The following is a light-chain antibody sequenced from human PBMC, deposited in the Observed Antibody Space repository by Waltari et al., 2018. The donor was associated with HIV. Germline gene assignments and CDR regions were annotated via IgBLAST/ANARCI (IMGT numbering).Light chain of an antibody. V-gene: IGLV1-47*01. CDR2: RNN. J-gene: IGLJ3*02. Sequence: QSVLTQPPSASGTPGQRVTISCSGSSANIGSTYVYWYQQLPGTAPKRLTYRNNQRPSGVPDRFSGSKSGTSASLAISGLRSEDEADYYCAAWDDSLSGLNWVFGGGTKLTVL. CDR1: SANIGSTY. CDR3: AAWDDSLSGLNWV.